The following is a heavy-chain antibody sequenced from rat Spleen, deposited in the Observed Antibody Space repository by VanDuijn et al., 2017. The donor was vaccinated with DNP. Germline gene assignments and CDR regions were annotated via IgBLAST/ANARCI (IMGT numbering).Heavy chain of an antibody. J-gene: IGHJ2*01. CDR2: ISYDGSST. CDR3: AGRPPPTRGPFDY. D-gene: IGHD1-4*01. CDR1: GFSLTTYG. V-gene: IGHV5-29*01. Sequence: VQLKESGPGLVQPSQTLSLTCTVSGFSLTTYGVSWVRQAPTKGLEWVASISYDGSSTYYRDSVKGRFTISRDNAKSNLYLQVNSLRSEDTATYYCAGRPPPTRGPFDYWGQGVMVTVSS.